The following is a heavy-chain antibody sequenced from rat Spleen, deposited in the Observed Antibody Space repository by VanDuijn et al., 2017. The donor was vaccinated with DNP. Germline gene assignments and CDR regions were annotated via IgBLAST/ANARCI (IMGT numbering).Heavy chain of an antibody. D-gene: IGHD1-11*01. V-gene: IGHV5-31*01. CDR3: TTHHGGYYSKGFAY. CDR1: GFTFNNDW. Sequence: EVQLVESGGDLVQPGRSLKLSCVASGFTFNNDWMTWIRQVPGKGLEWIASISTGGDNTYYRGSVKGRFTISRDNAKNTQYLQMDSLRSEDTATYYCTTHHGGYYSKGFAYWGQGTLVTVSS. J-gene: IGHJ3*01. CDR2: ISTGGDNT.